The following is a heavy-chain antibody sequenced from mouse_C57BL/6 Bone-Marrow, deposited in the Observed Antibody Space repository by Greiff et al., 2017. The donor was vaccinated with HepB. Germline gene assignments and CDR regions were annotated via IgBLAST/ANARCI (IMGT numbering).Heavy chain of an antibody. D-gene: IGHD2-3*01. CDR2: ISYDGSN. V-gene: IGHV3-6*01. CDR1: GYSITSGYY. J-gene: IGHJ3*01. Sequence: EVKLMESGPGLVKPSQSLSLTCSVTGYSITSGYYWNWIRQFPGNKLEWMGYISYDGSNNYNPSLKNRISITRDTSKNQFFLKLNSVTTEDTATYYCARDDGYYSFAYWGQGTLVTVSA. CDR3: ARDDGYYSFAY.